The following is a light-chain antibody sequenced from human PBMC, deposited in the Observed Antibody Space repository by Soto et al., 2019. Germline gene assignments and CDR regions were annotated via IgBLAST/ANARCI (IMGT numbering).Light chain of an antibody. V-gene: IGKV1-5*01. J-gene: IGKJ2*01. CDR2: DAS. CDR3: QQYEGDI. CDR1: QKISGW. Sequence: DNQVTQSPSTLSASVGDRVTITCRASQKISGWLAWYQQKPGKAPKLLIYDASTLESGVPSRFSCSESVTEFTLTITGLQPDDFATYYCQQYEGDIFGQGTKLEIK.